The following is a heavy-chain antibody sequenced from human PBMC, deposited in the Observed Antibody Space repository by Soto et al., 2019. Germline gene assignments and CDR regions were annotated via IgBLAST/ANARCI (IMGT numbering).Heavy chain of an antibody. CDR3: ARRWGEGRVDY. D-gene: IGHD3-16*01. V-gene: IGHV4-4*02. CDR1: GGSISSSNW. CDR2: IYHSGNT. J-gene: IGHJ4*02. Sequence: QVQLQESGPGLVKPSGTLSLTCAVSGGSISSSNWWSWVRQPPGKGLEWIGEIYHSGNTNCNPSPKSRGTMAGAKSRNQFSLKLSSVTAADTAVYYCARRWGEGRVDYWGQGTLVTVSS.